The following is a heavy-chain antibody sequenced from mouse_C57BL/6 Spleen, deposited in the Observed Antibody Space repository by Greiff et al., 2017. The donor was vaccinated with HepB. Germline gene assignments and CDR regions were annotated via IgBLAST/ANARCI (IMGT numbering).Heavy chain of an antibody. CDR2: IDPSDSET. CDR3: ASDSSGSFFFAY. CDR1: GYTFTSYW. Sequence: QVQLKQPGAELVRPGSSVKLSCKASGYTFTSYWMHWVKQRPIQGLEWIGNIDPSDSETHYNQKFKDKATLTVDKSSSTAYMQLSSLTSEDSAVYYCASDSSGSFFFAYWGQGTLVTVSA. V-gene: IGHV1-52*01. D-gene: IGHD3-2*02. J-gene: IGHJ3*01.